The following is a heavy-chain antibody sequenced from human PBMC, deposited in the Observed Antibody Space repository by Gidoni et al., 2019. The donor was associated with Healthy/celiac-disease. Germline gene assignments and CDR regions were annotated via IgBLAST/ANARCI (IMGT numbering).Heavy chain of an antibody. CDR2: FDPEDGET. V-gene: IGHV1-24*01. Sequence: QVQLVQSGAEVKKPGASVKVSCTVSGYTLTDLSMPWVRQAPGKGLEWMGGFDPEDGETIYAQKFQGVITMTEDTSTDTAYMELSSLRSEDTAVYYCATDLSGSYPSFDYWGQGTLVTVSS. CDR3: ATDLSGSYPSFDY. D-gene: IGHD1-26*01. CDR1: GYTLTDLS. J-gene: IGHJ4*02.